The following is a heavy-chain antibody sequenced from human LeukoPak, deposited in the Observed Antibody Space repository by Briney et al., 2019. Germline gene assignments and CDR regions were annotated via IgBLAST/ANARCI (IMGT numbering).Heavy chain of an antibody. Sequence: GGSLRLSCAASGFTFSGYTTHWVRQAPGKGLEYVSAISSNGGSTYYANSVKGRFTISRDNSKNTLYLQMGSLRVEDMAVYYCARFFGSGSLGAFDIWGQGTMVTVSS. J-gene: IGHJ3*02. V-gene: IGHV3-64*01. CDR3: ARFFGSGSLGAFDI. CDR1: GFTFSGYT. D-gene: IGHD3-10*01. CDR2: ISSNGGST.